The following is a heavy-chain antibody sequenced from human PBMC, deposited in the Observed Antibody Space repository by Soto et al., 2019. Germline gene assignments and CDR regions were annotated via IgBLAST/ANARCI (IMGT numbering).Heavy chain of an antibody. J-gene: IGHJ4*02. CDR1: GFSLSNARMG. CDR2: IFSNDEK. V-gene: IGHV2-26*01. D-gene: IGHD6-13*01. CDR3: ARIPDSSSWHRGYYFDY. Sequence: SGPTLVNPTETLTLTCTVSGFSLSNARMGVSWIRQPPGKALEWLAHIFSNDEKSYSTSLKSRLTISKDTSKSQVVLTMTNMDPVDTATYYCARIPDSSSWHRGYYFDYWGQGTLVTVSS.